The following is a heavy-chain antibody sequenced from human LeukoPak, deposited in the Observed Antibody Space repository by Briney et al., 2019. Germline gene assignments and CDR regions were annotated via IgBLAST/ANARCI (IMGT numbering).Heavy chain of an antibody. CDR1: GFTFSSYG. D-gene: IGHD3-22*01. J-gene: IGHJ4*02. CDR2: ISYDGSNK. CDR3: AKTEDYYDSSGLDY. Sequence: GGSLRLSCAASGFTFSSYGMHWVRQAPGKGLEWVAVISYDGSNKYYADSVKGRFTISRDNSKNTLYLQMNSLRAEDTAVYYCAKTEDYYDSSGLDYWGQGTLVTVSS. V-gene: IGHV3-30*18.